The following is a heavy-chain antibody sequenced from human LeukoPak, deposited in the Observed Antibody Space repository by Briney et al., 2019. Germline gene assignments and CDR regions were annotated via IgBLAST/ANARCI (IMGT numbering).Heavy chain of an antibody. CDR1: GFTFSSYA. CDR3: AKDLGGGSGCYDL. Sequence: PGGSLRLSCAASGFTFSSYAMSWVRQAPGKGLEWVSAISGRGGSTFYADSVKGRFTISRDNSKNTLYLQMNSLRAEDTAVYYCAKDLGGGSGCYDLWGRGTLVTVSS. V-gene: IGHV3-23*01. D-gene: IGHD6-19*01. J-gene: IGHJ2*01. CDR2: ISGRGGST.